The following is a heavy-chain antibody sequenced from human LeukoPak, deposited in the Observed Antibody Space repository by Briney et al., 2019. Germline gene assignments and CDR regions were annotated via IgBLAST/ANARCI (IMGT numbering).Heavy chain of an antibody. J-gene: IGHJ6*03. CDR1: GGSISSYY. D-gene: IGHD2-21*02. CDR2: IYHSGST. V-gene: IGHV4-59*01. Sequence: SETXSLTCTVSGGSISSYYWGWIRQPPGKGLEWIGYIYHSGSTDYNPSLKSRVTISIDTSKNQFSLRLYSVTAADTAVYYCARVAVTFPYYCYYMDVWGKGTTVTVSS. CDR3: ARVAVTFPYYCYYMDV.